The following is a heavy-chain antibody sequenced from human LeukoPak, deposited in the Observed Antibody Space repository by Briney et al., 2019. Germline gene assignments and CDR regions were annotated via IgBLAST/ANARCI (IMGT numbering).Heavy chain of an antibody. V-gene: IGHV3-23*01. CDR1: EFTFSSYA. D-gene: IGHD3-16*01. Sequence: GGSLRLSCAASEFTFSSYAMSWVRQAPGKGLEWVSTISGSGGSTYYADSVKGRFTISRDNSKNTLYQQMNSLRAEDTAVYYCAKSQWGRVPGNGMDVWGQGTTVTISS. J-gene: IGHJ6*02. CDR2: ISGSGGST. CDR3: AKSQWGRVPGNGMDV.